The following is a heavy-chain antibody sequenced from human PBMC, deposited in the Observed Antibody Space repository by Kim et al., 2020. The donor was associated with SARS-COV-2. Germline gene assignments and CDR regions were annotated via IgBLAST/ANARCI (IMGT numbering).Heavy chain of an antibody. CDR3: ARTSGSYGGRAFDI. J-gene: IGHJ3*02. V-gene: IGHV3-53*01. CDR1: GFTVSSNY. CDR2: IYSGGST. D-gene: IGHD1-26*01. Sequence: GGSLRLSCAASGFTVSSNYMSWVRQAPGKGLEWVSVIYSGGSTYYADSVKGRFTISRDNSKNTLYLQMNSLRAEDTAVYYCARTSGSYGGRAFDIWGQGTMVTVSS.